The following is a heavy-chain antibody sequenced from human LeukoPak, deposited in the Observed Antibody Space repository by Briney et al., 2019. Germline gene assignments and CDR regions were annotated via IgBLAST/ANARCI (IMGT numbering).Heavy chain of an antibody. V-gene: IGHV3-33*01. CDR2: IWSDASNT. CDR1: GFIFSSYG. J-gene: IGHJ4*02. D-gene: IGHD3-9*01. Sequence: GVSLRLSCAASGFIFSSYGMQWVRQVPGKGLEWVAVIWSDASNTYYVDSVKGRFTISRDNSKNTLYLQMNSLRAEDTAMYYCTRTYNIRYFDTWGQGTLVTVSS. CDR3: TRTYNIRYFDT.